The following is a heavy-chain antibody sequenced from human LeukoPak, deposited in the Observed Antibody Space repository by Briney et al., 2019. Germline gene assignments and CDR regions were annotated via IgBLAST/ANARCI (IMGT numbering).Heavy chain of an antibody. CDR1: GFTFSSYA. Sequence: GGSLRLSCAASGFTFSSYAMSWVRQAPGKGLEWVSAISASGGSTYYADSVKGRFTISRDNSKNTLYLQMNSLRVEDTAVYYCTRGPPDGSGNYYPGDFWGQGTLVTVSS. CDR3: TRGPPDGSGNYYPGDF. CDR2: ISASGGST. D-gene: IGHD3-10*01. V-gene: IGHV3-23*01. J-gene: IGHJ4*02.